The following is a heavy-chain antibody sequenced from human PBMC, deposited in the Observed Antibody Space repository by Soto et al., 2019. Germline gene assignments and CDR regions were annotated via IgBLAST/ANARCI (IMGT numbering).Heavy chain of an antibody. CDR3: AKDYGDRPEYFKH. V-gene: IGHV1-69*10. D-gene: IGHD4-17*01. CDR2: IIPIIGTT. CDR1: GGTFSSYA. Sequence: VKVSCKASGGTFSSYAISWVRQVPGQGLERMAGIIPIIGTTNYAQKTQGRVTISADTSSSTAYMELSTLRVDDTAVYYCAKDYGDRPEYFKHWGQGTLVTDSS. J-gene: IGHJ1*01.